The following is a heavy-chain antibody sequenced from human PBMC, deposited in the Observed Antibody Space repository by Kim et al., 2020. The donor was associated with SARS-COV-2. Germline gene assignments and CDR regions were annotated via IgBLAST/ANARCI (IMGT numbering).Heavy chain of an antibody. V-gene: IGHV1-18*01. CDR2: ISAYNGNT. CDR1: GYTFTSYG. Sequence: ASVKVSCKASGYTFTSYGISWVRQAPGQGLEWMGWISAYNGNTNYAQKLQGRVTMTTDTSTSTAYMELRSLRSDDTAVYYCARDIVDTAMVSLNYWGQGTLVTVSS. J-gene: IGHJ4*02. D-gene: IGHD5-18*01. CDR3: ARDIVDTAMVSLNY.